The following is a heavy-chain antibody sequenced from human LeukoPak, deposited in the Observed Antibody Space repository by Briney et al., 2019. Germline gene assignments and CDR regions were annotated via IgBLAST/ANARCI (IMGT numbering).Heavy chain of an antibody. CDR3: ARGLSSGWFYYYYYGKDV. CDR2: MNPNSGNT. CDR1: GYTFTSYN. D-gene: IGHD6-19*01. V-gene: IGHV1-8*01. J-gene: IGHJ6*02. Sequence: ASVKVSCKASGYTFTSYNINWVRQATGQGLEWMGWMNPNSGNTGYAQKFQGRVTMTRNTSISTAYMELSSLRSEDTAVYYCARGLSSGWFYYYYYGKDVWGQGTTVTVSS.